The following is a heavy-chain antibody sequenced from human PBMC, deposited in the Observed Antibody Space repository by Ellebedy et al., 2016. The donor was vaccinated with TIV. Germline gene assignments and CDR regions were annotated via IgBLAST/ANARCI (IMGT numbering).Heavy chain of an antibody. J-gene: IGHJ4*02. CDR2: IHPDNSDT. CDR1: RYSFTRYW. V-gene: IGHV5-51*01. D-gene: IGHD1-26*01. CDR3: ARRGVGATIFDY. Sequence: GGSLRLSXKGSRYSFTRYWIGWVRQMPGKGLEWMGIIHPDNSDTRYSPSFQGQVTISADKSISTAYLQWSSLKASDTAMYYCARRGVGATIFDYWGQGTLVTGSS.